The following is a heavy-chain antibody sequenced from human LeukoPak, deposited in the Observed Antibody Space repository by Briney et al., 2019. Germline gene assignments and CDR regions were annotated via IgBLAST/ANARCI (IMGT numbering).Heavy chain of an antibody. CDR3: ARVGVAVATDAFDI. D-gene: IGHD6-19*01. V-gene: IGHV3-7*05. CDR2: IKQDGSEK. CDR1: GFTFSSYW. J-gene: IGHJ3*02. Sequence: AGGSLRLSCAASGFTFSSYWMSWVRQAPGKGLEWVANIKQDGSEKYYVDSVKGRFTISRDNAKNSLYLQMNSMREEDMAVYYCARVGVAVATDAFDIWGQGTMVTVSS.